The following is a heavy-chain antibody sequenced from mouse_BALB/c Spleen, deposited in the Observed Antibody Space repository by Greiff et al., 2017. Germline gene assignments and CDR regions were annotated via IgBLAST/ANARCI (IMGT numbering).Heavy chain of an antibody. CDR2: IYPGNRDT. Sequence: EVQLQQSGTVLARPGASVKMSCKASGYTFTSYWMHWVKQRPGPGLEWIGAIYPGNRDTSYNQKLKGKAKLTAVTSTSTAYMELSSLTNEDSAVYYCTRYYYGSFDYWGQGTTLTVAS. V-gene: IGHV1-5*01. CDR3: TRYYYGSFDY. J-gene: IGHJ2*01. D-gene: IGHD1-1*01. CDR1: GYTFTSYW.